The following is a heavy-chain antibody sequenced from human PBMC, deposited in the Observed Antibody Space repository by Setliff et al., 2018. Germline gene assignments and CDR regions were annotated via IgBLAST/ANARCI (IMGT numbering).Heavy chain of an antibody. Sequence: GGSLRLSCAASGFTFNNYFMIWVRQAPGKGLEWVSSISNSGGEIHYADSVKGRFTISRDNPRSTLYLQMNSLRAEDMALYYCANYEQRPRNLDYWGQGTLVTVSS. CDR1: GFTFNNYF. D-gene: IGHD6-25*01. V-gene: IGHV3-23*01. CDR3: ANYEQRPRNLDY. J-gene: IGHJ4*02. CDR2: ISNSGGEI.